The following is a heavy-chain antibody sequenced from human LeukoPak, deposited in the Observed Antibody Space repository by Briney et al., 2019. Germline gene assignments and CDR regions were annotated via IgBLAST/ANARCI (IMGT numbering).Heavy chain of an antibody. J-gene: IGHJ4*02. CDR1: GFTFSKYW. Sequence: GETLRLSCAASGFTFSKYWMHWVRQAPGQGLVWVSRINSDWTSTSYADSVKGRFSISRDNAKNTLYLQMKGLRVEDMAVYYCARGYYGRYGHDYWGEGTLVTLST. CDR2: INSDWTST. D-gene: IGHD3-10*01. V-gene: IGHV3-74*01. CDR3: ARGYYGRYGHDY.